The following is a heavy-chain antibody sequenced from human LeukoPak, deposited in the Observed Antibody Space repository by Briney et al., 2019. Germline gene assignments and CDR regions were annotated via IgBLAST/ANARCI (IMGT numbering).Heavy chain of an antibody. V-gene: IGHV3-23*01. Sequence: PGGSLRLSCAASGFTFSSYAMSWVRQAPGKGLEWVSAISGSGGSTYYADSVKGRFTISRDNSKNTLYLQMNSLRAEDTAVYYCAKDYIQQLPPAEYFQHWGQGTLVTVSS. D-gene: IGHD6-13*01. CDR3: AKDYIQQLPPAEYFQH. J-gene: IGHJ1*01. CDR1: GFTFSSYA. CDR2: ISGSGGST.